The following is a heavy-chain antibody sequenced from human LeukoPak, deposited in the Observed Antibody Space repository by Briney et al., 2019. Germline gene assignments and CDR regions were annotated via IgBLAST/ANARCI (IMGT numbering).Heavy chain of an antibody. J-gene: IGHJ5*02. D-gene: IGHD2-2*01. CDR1: GYTFTEDA. V-gene: IGHV1-18*04. CDR3: ARDSCSSTSCYSPSFDP. Sequence: ASVKVSCKASGYTFTEDAIIWVRQATGQGLEWMGWMTPDNGNSDHAQKLQGRVTMTTDTSTSTAYMELRSLRSDDTAVYYCARDSCSSTSCYSPSFDPWGQGTLVTVSS. CDR2: MTPDNGNS.